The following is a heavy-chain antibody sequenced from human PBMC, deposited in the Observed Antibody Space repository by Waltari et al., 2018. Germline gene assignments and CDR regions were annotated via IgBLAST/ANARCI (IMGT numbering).Heavy chain of an antibody. CDR3: ARVHYYYYSGMDV. J-gene: IGHJ6*02. Sequence: QVQLVESGGGVVQPGGSLRLSCTASGFIFSAYTMHWVRQTPGKGLEWVANISYNGDKKYYAEPVKGRFTISRDNPRNTLYLQMSSLRAEDTAVYYCARVHYYYYSGMDVWGQGTTVTVSS. V-gene: IGHV3-30-3*01. CDR2: ISYNGDKK. CDR1: GFIFSAYT.